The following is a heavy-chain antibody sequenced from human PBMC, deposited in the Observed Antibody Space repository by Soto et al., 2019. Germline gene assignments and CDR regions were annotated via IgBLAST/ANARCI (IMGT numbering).Heavy chain of an antibody. CDR3: ATGATHSYNWVDP. Sequence: EVHLVESGGGLVQPGGSLRLSCAASGFTFSTYWMHWVRQAPGKGLVWVSRINADGTTTTYADSVKGRFTISRDTAKNTLYLQMNSLRAEDTAVYFCATGATHSYNWVDPWGQGTLVTISS. J-gene: IGHJ5*02. D-gene: IGHD3-3*02. CDR1: GFTFSTYW. CDR2: INADGTTT. V-gene: IGHV3-74*01.